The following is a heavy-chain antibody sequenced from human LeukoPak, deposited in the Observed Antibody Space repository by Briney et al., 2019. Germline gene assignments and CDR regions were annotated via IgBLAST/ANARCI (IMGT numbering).Heavy chain of an antibody. CDR1: GFTVSSNY. CDR2: IYSGGST. V-gene: IGHV3-53*01. D-gene: IGHD2-21*02. J-gene: IGHJ4*02. Sequence: PGGSLRLSCAASGFTVSSNYMSWVRQAPGKGLEWVSVIYSGGSTYYADSVKGRFTISRDNSKNTLYLQMNSLRAEDTAVYYCARLVVYCGGDCYRDYWGQGTLVTVSS. CDR3: ARLVVYCGGDCYRDY.